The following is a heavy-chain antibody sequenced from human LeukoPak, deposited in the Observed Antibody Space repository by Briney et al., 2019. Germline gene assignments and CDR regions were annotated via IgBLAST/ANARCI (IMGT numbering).Heavy chain of an antibody. CDR1: GYTFTGYY. CDR2: INPNSGGT. Sequence: ASVKVSCKAFGYTFTGYYIHWVRQAPGQGLEWMGWINPNSGGTNYAQKFQDRVTMTRDTSISTAYMELSRLRSDDTAVYYCARGGLQTWYYYMDVWGKGTTVTVSS. CDR3: ARGGLQTWYYYMDV. J-gene: IGHJ6*03. V-gene: IGHV1-2*02.